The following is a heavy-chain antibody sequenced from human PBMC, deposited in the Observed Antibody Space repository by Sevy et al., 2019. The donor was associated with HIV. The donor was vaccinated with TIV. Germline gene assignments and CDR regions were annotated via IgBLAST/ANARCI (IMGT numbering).Heavy chain of an antibody. Sequence: GESLKISCKGSGYIFKNYWIGWVRQVPGKGLEWMGIFYPGNSDVRYSPSFQGHVTISADKSISAAYLQWRSRKASDTAMYFCARGLYYYDSSGYSDAFDIWGQGTMVTVSS. D-gene: IGHD3-22*01. CDR3: ARGLYYYDSSGYSDAFDI. CDR2: FYPGNSDV. J-gene: IGHJ3*02. V-gene: IGHV5-51*01. CDR1: GYIFKNYW.